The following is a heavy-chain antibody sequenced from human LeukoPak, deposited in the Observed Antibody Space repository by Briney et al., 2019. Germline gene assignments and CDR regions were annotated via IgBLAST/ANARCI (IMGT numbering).Heavy chain of an antibody. Sequence: GASVKVSCKASGYTFTGYYMHWVRQAPGQGLEWMGWINPNSGGTNYAQKFQGRVTMTRDTSISTAYMELSRLRSDDTAVYYCARVDSYYDYVWGSYRRTETRPLDYWGQGTLVTVSS. CDR2: INPNSGGT. CDR1: GYTFTGYY. V-gene: IGHV1-2*02. CDR3: ARVDSYYDYVWGSYRRTETRPLDY. J-gene: IGHJ4*02. D-gene: IGHD3-16*02.